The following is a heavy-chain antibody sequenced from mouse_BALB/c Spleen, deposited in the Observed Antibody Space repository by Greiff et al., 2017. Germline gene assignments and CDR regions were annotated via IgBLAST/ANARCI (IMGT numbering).Heavy chain of an antibody. CDR3: ARRELLWVRRSYAMDY. Sequence: QVQLQQSGAELAKPGASVKMSCKASGYTFTSYWMHWVKQRPGQGLEWIGYINPSTGYTEYNQKFKDKATLTADKSSSTAYMQLSSLTSEDSAVYYCARRELLWVRRSYAMDYWGQGTSVTVSS. CDR2: INPSTGYT. CDR1: GYTFTSYW. V-gene: IGHV1-7*01. J-gene: IGHJ4*01. D-gene: IGHD2-14*01.